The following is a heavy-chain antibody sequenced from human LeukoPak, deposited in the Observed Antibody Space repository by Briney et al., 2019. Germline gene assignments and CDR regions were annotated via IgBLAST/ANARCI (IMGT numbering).Heavy chain of an antibody. CDR1: GYTFTGYY. D-gene: IGHD6-13*01. V-gene: IGHV1-2*02. CDR3: AGIAAAGTPGFDY. J-gene: IGHJ4*02. CDR2: INPNSGGT. Sequence: ASVKVPCKASGYTFTGYYMHWVRQAPGRGLEWMGWINPNSGGTNYVQKFQGRVTMTRDTSISTAYMELSRLRSDDTAVYYCAGIAAAGTPGFDYWGQGTLVTVSS.